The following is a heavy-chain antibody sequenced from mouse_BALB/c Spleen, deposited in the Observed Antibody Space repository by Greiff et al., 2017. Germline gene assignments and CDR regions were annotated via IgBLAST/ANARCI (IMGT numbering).Heavy chain of an antibody. CDR2: ISSGGGST. Sequence: EVQRVESGGGLVKPGGSLKLSCAASGFAFSSYDMSWVRQTPEKRLEWVAYISSGGGSTYYPDTVKGRFTISRDNAKNTLYLQMSSLKSEDTAMYFCARHLYYFDYWGQGTTLTVSS. CDR1: GFAFSSYD. J-gene: IGHJ2*01. V-gene: IGHV5-12-1*01. CDR3: ARHLYYFDY.